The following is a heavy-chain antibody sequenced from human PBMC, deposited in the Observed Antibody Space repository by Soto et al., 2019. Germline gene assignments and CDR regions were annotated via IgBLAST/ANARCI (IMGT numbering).Heavy chain of an antibody. CDR2: FDPEDGET. Sequence: ASVKVSCKVSGYTLTELSMHWVRQAPGKGLEWMGGFDPEDGETIYAQKFQGRVTMTEDTSTDTAYMELSSLRSEETAVYYCATDLGYGRVSAFDIWGQGTMVTVSS. D-gene: IGHD5-18*01. CDR1: GYTLTELS. V-gene: IGHV1-24*01. CDR3: ATDLGYGRVSAFDI. J-gene: IGHJ3*02.